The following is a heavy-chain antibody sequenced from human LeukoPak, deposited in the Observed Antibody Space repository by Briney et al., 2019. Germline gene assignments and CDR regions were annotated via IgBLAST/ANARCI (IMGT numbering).Heavy chain of an antibody. V-gene: IGHV3-48*03. CDR2: ISSSGSTI. CDR3: ATYDILTGSNAFDI. Sequence: GGSLRLSCAASGFTFSSYEMNWVRQAPGKGLEWVSYISSSGSTIYYADSVKGRFTISRDNAKNSLYLQMNSLRAEDTAVYYCATYDILTGSNAFDIWGQGTMVTVSS. CDR1: GFTFSSYE. D-gene: IGHD3-9*01. J-gene: IGHJ3*02.